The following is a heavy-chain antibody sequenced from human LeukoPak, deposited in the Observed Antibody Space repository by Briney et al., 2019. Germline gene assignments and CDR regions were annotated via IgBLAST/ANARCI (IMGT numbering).Heavy chain of an antibody. CDR1: GFTFSSYA. Sequence: GGSLRLSCAASGFTFSSYAMSWVRQAPGKGLEWVSAISTSGDSTYYADSVKGRFTISRDNSKNTLYLQMNSLRAEDAAVYYCARALMEGGITIGDYWGQGTLVTVSA. D-gene: IGHD3-3*01. J-gene: IGHJ4*02. V-gene: IGHV3-23*01. CDR3: ARALMEGGITIGDY. CDR2: ISTSGDST.